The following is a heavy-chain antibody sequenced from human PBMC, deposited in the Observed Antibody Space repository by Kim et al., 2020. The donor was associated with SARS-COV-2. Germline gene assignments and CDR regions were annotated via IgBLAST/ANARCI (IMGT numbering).Heavy chain of an antibody. Sequence: GESLKISCKASGYSFSNYWIGWVRQMPGKGLEWMGIMYPGDSDTRYSPSFQGRVNISADKSITTAYLQLSNLKASDTAMFYCARSGDSGSFYMGYWGQGT. CDR1: GYSFSNYW. J-gene: IGHJ4*02. V-gene: IGHV5-51*01. CDR3: ARSGDSGSFYMGY. CDR2: MYPGDSDT. D-gene: IGHD1-26*01.